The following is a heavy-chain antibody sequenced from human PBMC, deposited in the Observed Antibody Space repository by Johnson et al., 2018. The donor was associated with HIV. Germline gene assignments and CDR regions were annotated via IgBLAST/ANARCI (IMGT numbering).Heavy chain of an antibody. D-gene: IGHD1-7*01. CDR1: GFTFSTYT. V-gene: IGHV3-30-3*01. Sequence: QVQLVESGGGVVQPGRSLRLSCAASGFTFSTYTLHWVRLAPGKGLEWVAVISYDGSSKYYADSVKGRFTISRDNSNNTLYVQMSRLITEDTAVYYCARGAPNWNYEPFSDAFDIWGQGTMVTVSS. CDR3: ARGAPNWNYEPFSDAFDI. J-gene: IGHJ3*02. CDR2: ISYDGSSK.